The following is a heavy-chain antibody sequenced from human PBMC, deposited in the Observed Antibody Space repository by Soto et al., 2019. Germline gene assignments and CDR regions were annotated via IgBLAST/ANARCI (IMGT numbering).Heavy chain of an antibody. CDR3: ARSRRPQHSDWYFDL. Sequence: QVQLVESGGGVVQPGRSLRLSCAASGFTFSSYAMHWVRQAPGKGLEWVAVISYDGSNKYYADSVKGRFTISRDNSKNTLYLQMNSLRAEDTAVYYCARSRRPQHSDWYFDLWGRGTLVTVSS. CDR2: ISYDGSNK. J-gene: IGHJ2*01. CDR1: GFTFSSYA. V-gene: IGHV3-30-3*01.